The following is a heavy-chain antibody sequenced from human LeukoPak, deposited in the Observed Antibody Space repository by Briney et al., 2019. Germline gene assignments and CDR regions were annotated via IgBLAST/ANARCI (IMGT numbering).Heavy chain of an antibody. CDR3: ARGRSRSGWYPLLDY. CDR1: GFIFTNYG. V-gene: IGHV1-18*01. CDR2: ISAYNGNR. Sequence: GASVKVSCEASGFIFTNYGFNWVRQAPGQGLEWMGWISAYNGNRNYAQNLQGRVTMATDTSTSTAYMELRSLRSDDTAVYYCARGRSRSGWYPLLDYWGQGTLVTVSS. D-gene: IGHD6-19*01. J-gene: IGHJ4*02.